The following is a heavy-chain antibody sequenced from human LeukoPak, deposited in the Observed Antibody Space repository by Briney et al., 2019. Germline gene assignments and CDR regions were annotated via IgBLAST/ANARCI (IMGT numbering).Heavy chain of an antibody. CDR1: GFTFSSYG. Sequence: GSLRLSCAASGFTFSSYGMNWVRQAPGKGLEWIGYIYYSGSTNYNPSLKSRVTISVDTSKNQFSLKLSSVTAADTAVYYCARGSYDLLAYNWFDPWGQGTLVTVSS. J-gene: IGHJ5*02. CDR3: ARGSYDLLAYNWFDP. D-gene: IGHD3-3*01. CDR2: IYYSGST. V-gene: IGHV4-59*01.